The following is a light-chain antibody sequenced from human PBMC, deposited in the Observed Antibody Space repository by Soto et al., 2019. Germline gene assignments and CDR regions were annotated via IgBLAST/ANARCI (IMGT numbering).Light chain of an antibody. J-gene: IGKJ1*01. Sequence: DIQMTRSPSTLSASVGDRVTITCRASQSITNRLAWYQQKPGEAPKVLIYDASNLESGVPSRFSGRGFGTEFILTISSLQPDDFATYYCQHYGGMWTFGQGTKVDIK. CDR1: QSITNR. V-gene: IGKV1-5*01. CDR2: DAS. CDR3: QHYGGMWT.